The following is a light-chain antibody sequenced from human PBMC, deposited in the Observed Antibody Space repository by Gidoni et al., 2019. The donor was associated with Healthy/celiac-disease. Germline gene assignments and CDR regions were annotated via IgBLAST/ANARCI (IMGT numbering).Light chain of an antibody. CDR3: SSYTSSSTKV. V-gene: IGLV2-14*01. J-gene: IGLJ1*01. CDR1: SSDVGGYNY. Sequence: QYALTQPASVSGSPGQSITISCTGTSSDVGGYNYVSWYQQHPGNAPKLMIYDVSNRPSGVSTRFSGSQSGNTASLTISGLQAEDEADYYCSSYTSSSTKVFGTGTKVTVL. CDR2: DVS.